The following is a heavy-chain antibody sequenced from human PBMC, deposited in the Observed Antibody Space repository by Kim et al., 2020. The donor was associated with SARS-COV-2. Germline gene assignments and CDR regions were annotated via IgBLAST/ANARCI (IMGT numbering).Heavy chain of an antibody. J-gene: IGHJ4*02. Sequence: GGSLRLSCAASGFTVSSYYMSWVRQAPGKGLEWVSVIYSGGSTYYAASVKGRFTISRHNSKNTLYLQMNNLRAADTAVDYCSRGNNCGYPDSFDYCGQGT. V-gene: IGHV3-53*04. CDR3: SRGNNCGYPDSFDY. D-gene: IGHD2-21*01. CDR2: IYSGGST. CDR1: GFTVSSYY.